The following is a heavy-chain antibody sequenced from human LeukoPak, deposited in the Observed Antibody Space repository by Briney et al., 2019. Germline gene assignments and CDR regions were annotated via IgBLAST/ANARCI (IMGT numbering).Heavy chain of an antibody. J-gene: IGHJ3*02. D-gene: IGHD6-19*01. V-gene: IGHV3-23*01. Sequence: PGGSLRLSCAASGFTFSSYAMSWVRQTPGNGLEWVTAISGSGGSTYYADSVKVRYTISRDNSKNTLYLQMNSLRAEDTAVYYCAIDYSSGWPDAFDIWGQGTMVTVSS. CDR3: AIDYSSGWPDAFDI. CDR2: ISGSGGST. CDR1: GFTFSSYA.